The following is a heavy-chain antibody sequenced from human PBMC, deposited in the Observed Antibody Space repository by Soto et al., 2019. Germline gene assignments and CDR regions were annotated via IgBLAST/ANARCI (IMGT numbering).Heavy chain of an antibody. CDR1: GFTFSSYW. CDR2: IGSDGSPT. D-gene: IGHD4-17*01. Sequence: EVQLVESGGGLVQPGGSLRLSCAASGFTFSSYWIHWVRQAPGKGLVWVSRIGSDGSPTRYADSVKGRFTISRDNAQNTLYLQMSSRRAEDTAVYYCARGRGYGDYFYFDYWGQGTLVTVSS. CDR3: ARGRGYGDYFYFDY. V-gene: IGHV3-74*01. J-gene: IGHJ4*02.